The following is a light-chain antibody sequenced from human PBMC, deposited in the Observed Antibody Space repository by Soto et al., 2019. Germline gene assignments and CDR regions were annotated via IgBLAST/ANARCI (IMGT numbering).Light chain of an antibody. Sequence: QSALTQPPSVSAAPGQKVTISCSGSSSNIGNNYVSWYQQLPGTAPKLLIYDNNKRPSEIPDRFSGSKSGTSATLGITGLQTGDEADYYCGTWDGSLSAVVFGGGTKLTVL. CDR3: GTWDGSLSAVV. CDR1: SSNIGNNY. J-gene: IGLJ2*01. CDR2: DNN. V-gene: IGLV1-51*01.